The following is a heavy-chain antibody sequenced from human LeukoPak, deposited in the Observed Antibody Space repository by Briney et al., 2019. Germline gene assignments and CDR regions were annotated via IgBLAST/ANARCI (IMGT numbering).Heavy chain of an antibody. J-gene: IGHJ3*02. Sequence: PGGSLRLSCVASGFSLSSFNMNWVRQAPGKGLEWVSYISASSSTIYYADSVKGRFTISRDNAKNSLCLQLNTLRAEDTAIYYCARDISGYTYGHDAFDIWGQGTMVTVSS. CDR3: ARDISGYTYGHDAFDI. CDR2: ISASSSTI. V-gene: IGHV3-48*04. CDR1: GFSLSSFN. D-gene: IGHD5-18*01.